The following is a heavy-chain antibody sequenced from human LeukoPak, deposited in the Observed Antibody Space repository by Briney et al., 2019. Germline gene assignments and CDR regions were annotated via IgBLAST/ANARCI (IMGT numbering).Heavy chain of an antibody. CDR2: ISAYNGNT. D-gene: IGHD2-21*02. CDR1: GYTFTSYG. J-gene: IGHJ3*02. V-gene: IGHV1-18*01. Sequence: GASVKVSCKASGYTFTSYGISWVRQAPGQGLEWMGWISAYNGNTNYAQKLQGRVTMTTDTSTSTAYMELSSLRSEDTAVYYCARHIVVVTAIPAFDIWGQGTMVTVSS. CDR3: ARHIVVVTAIPAFDI.